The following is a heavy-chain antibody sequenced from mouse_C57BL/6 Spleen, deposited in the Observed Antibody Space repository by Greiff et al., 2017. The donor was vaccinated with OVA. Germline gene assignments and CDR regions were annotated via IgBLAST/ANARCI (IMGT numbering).Heavy chain of an antibody. D-gene: IGHD1-1*01. CDR2: IDPSDSYT. V-gene: IGHV1-69*01. J-gene: IGHJ1*03. CDR3: ARRDYYGSSYLYFDD. Sequence: QVQLQQSGAELVMPGASVKLSCKASGYTFTSYWMHWVKQRPGQGLEWIGEIDPSDSYTNYNQKFKGKSTLTVDKSSSTAYRQLISLTSEDSAVYYCARRDYYGSSYLYFDDWGTGTTVTVSS. CDR1: GYTFTSYW.